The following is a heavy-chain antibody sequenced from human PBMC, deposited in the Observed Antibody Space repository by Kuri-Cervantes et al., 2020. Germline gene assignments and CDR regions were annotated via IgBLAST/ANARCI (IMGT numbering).Heavy chain of an antibody. V-gene: IGHV3-9*01. Sequence: SLKISCAASGFTFDDYAMHWVRQAPGKGLEWVSGISWNSGSIGYADSVKGRFTISRDNAKNSLYLQMNSLRAEDTALYYCAKDIYSSSSRYFDYWGQGTLVTVSS. J-gene: IGHJ4*02. CDR2: ISWNSGSI. D-gene: IGHD6-13*01. CDR1: GFTFDDYA. CDR3: AKDIYSSSSRYFDY.